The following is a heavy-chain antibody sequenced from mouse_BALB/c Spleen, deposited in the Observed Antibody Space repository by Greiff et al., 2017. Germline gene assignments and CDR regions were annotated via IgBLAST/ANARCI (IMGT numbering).Heavy chain of an antibody. Sequence: EVQVVESGGGLVKPGGSLKLSCAASGFTFSDYYMYWVRQTPEKRLEWVATISDGGSYTYYPDSVKGRFTISRDNARNILYLQMSSLRSEDTAMYYCARGSLGPYFDYWGQGTTLTVSS. CDR1: GFTFSDYY. CDR2: ISDGGSYT. D-gene: IGHD4-1*01. CDR3: ARGSLGPYFDY. V-gene: IGHV5-4*02. J-gene: IGHJ2*01.